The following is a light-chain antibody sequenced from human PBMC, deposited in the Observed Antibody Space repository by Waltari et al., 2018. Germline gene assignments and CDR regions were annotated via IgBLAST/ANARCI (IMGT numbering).Light chain of an antibody. CDR1: SSDIGSYNR. Sequence: QSALTQPPSVSGSPGQSVTISCTGTSSDIGSYNRFSWFQQTPGTAPKLMSYEVRNRPSGVPDRFSASKSGNTASLTISGLQAEDEADYYCTAYTSTNAYVFGTGTKVTVL. CDR2: EVR. J-gene: IGLJ1*01. CDR3: TAYTSTNAYV. V-gene: IGLV2-18*02.